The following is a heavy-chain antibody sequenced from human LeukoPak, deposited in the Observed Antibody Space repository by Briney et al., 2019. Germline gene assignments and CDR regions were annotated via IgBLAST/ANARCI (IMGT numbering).Heavy chain of an antibody. V-gene: IGHV4-34*01. CDR1: GGSFSGYY. J-gene: IGHJ4*02. CDR2: INHSGST. CDR3: AQGGVTGPFDY. D-gene: IGHD2-21*02. Sequence: SETLSLTCAVYGGSFSGYYWSWIRQPPGKGLERIGEINHSGSTNYNPSLKSRVTISVDTSKNQFSLKLSSVTAADTAVYYCAQGGVTGPFDYWGQGTLVTVSS.